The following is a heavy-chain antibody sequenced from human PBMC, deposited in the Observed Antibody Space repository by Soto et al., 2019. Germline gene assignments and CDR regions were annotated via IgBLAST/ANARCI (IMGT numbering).Heavy chain of an antibody. J-gene: IGHJ3*02. CDR1: GGSISSGPYS. D-gene: IGHD3-10*01. CDR3: ARQIIGQRAFDI. CDR2: VYDDGRA. Sequence: TSETLSLTCTVSGGSISSGPYSWVWIRQSPGKGLEWIGSVYDDGRAYYNPSLKSRVTISVDTSENQFSLKLKSVTAADTAVCFCARQIIGQRAFDIWGQGTRVTVSS. V-gene: IGHV4-39*01.